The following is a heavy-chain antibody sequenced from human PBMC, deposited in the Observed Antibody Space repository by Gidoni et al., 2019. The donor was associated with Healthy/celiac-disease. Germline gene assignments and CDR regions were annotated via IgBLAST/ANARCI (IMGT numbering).Heavy chain of an antibody. CDR2: IYYSGST. Sequence: QVQLQESGPGLVKPSETLSLTCTVSGGSISSYYWSWIRQPPGKGLEWIGYIYYSGSTNYNPSLKSRVTISVDTSKNQFSLKLSSVTAADTAVYYCARMTYYYDSSGYYYRGVFDYWGQGTLVTVSS. CDR1: GGSISSYY. J-gene: IGHJ4*02. V-gene: IGHV4-59*01. D-gene: IGHD3-22*01. CDR3: ARMTYYYDSSGYYYRGVFDY.